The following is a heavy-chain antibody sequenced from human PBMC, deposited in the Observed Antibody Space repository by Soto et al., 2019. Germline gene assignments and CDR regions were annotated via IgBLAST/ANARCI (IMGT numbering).Heavy chain of an antibody. V-gene: IGHV3-48*03. J-gene: IGHJ6*01. Sequence: QLVESGGGSVQPGGSLRLSCAPSGFTFSSNEMNWVRQAPGKGLEWVSYISVSGSMRFYADAVRGRFTISRDNTKKMLYLQMNSLRVEDTALYYCATAGLTGTVW. CDR1: GFTFSSNE. CDR3: ATAGLTGTV. D-gene: IGHD3-9*01. CDR2: ISVSGSMR.